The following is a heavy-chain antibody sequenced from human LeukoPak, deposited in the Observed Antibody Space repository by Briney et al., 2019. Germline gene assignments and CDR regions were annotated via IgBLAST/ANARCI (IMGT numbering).Heavy chain of an antibody. V-gene: IGHV3-23*01. CDR1: GFTFSSYA. J-gene: IGHJ4*02. Sequence: GGSLRLSCAASGFTFSSYAMSWVRQAPGKGLEWVSAISGSGGSTYYADSVKGRFTISRDNSKNSLYLQMNSLRTEDTALYYCAKAKPEWWYDYWGQGTLVTVSS. CDR2: ISGSGGST. D-gene: IGHD2-15*01. CDR3: AKAKPEWWYDY.